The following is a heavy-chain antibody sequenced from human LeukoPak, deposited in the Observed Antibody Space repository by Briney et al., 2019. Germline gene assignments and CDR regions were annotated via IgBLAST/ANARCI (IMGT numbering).Heavy chain of an antibody. CDR1: GYTFTGYY. V-gene: IGHV1-2*02. D-gene: IGHD3-10*01. CDR2: INPNSGGT. CDR3: ARDSTYYYGSGSYYKKGWFDP. Sequence: ASVKVSCKASGYTFTGYYMHWVRQAPGQGLEWTGWINPNSGGTNYAQKFQGRVTTTRDTSISTAYMELSRLRSDDTAVYYCARDSTYYYGSGSYYKKGWFDPWGQGTLVTVSS. J-gene: IGHJ5*02.